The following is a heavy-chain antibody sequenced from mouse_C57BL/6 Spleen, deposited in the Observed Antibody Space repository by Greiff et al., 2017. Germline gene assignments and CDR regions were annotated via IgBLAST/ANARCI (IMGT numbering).Heavy chain of an antibody. CDR3: TRPSQYYGSSYDALDY. Sequence: VQLQQSGTVLARPGASVKMSCKTSGYTFTSYWMHWVKQRPGQGLEWIGAIYPGNSDTSYNQKFKGKAKLTAVTSASTAYMELSSLTPEDSAVYYCTRPSQYYGSSYDALDYWGQGTSVTVSS. CDR2: IYPGNSDT. D-gene: IGHD1-1*01. J-gene: IGHJ4*01. CDR1: GYTFTSYW. V-gene: IGHV1-5*01.